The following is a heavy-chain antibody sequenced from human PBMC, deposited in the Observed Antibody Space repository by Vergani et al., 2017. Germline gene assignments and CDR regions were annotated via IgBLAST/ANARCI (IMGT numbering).Heavy chain of an antibody. CDR2: ISSSSMYI. CDR3: AKQHYGGTVTYFDY. V-gene: IGHV3-21*01. J-gene: IGHJ4*02. Sequence: EVQLVESGGGLVKPGGSLRLSCAASGFIFSTYSMNWVRQAPGKGLEWVSSISSSSMYIYYADSLQGRFTSARDNAKNSLYLQMNSLRAEDTAVYYCAKQHYGGTVTYFDYWGQGTLVTVSS. D-gene: IGHD4-23*01. CDR1: GFIFSTYS.